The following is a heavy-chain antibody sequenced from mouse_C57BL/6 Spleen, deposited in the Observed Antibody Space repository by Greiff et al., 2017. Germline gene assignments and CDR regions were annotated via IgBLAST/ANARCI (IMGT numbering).Heavy chain of an antibody. D-gene: IGHD3-2*02. CDR2: IYPGDGDT. CDR3: AKETAQSTAWFAY. CDR1: GYAFSSYW. J-gene: IGHJ3*01. V-gene: IGHV1-80*01. Sequence: VKLMESGAELVKPGASVKISCKASGYAFSSYWMHWVKQRPGKGLEWIGQIYPGDGDTKYNGKFKGKATLTADKSSSTAYMQLSSLTSEDSAVYFGAKETAQSTAWFAYWGQGTLVTVSA.